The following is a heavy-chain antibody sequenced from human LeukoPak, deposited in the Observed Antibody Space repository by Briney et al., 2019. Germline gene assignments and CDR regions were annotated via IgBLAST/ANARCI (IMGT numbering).Heavy chain of an antibody. D-gene: IGHD6-19*01. CDR1: GYTFTSYG. J-gene: IGHJ4*02. V-gene: IGHV1-18*01. Sequence: ASVKVSCKASGYTFTSYGISWVRQAPGQGLEWMGWISPYIGNTKSAQKFQGRVTMTTDTSTSTAHMELRSLRSDNTAVYYCARAGTSEDGGWTEWPDIWGQGTLVTVSS. CDR3: ARAGTSEDGGWTEWPDI. CDR2: ISPYIGNT.